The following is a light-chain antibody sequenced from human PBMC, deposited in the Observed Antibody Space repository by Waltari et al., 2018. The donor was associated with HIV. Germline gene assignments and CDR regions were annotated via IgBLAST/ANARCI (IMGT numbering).Light chain of an antibody. J-gene: IGKJ1*01. V-gene: IGKV3-20*01. Sequence: EIVLTQSPGTLSLSPGEGASLSCRASQSVNDNYLAWYQQKPGQAPRPLIYAASSRATGIPDRFSGSGSGTDFTLTISRLEPEDFAVYYCQQFGTSPPMWTFGQGTKVEIK. CDR1: QSVNDNY. CDR3: QQFGTSPPMWT. CDR2: AAS.